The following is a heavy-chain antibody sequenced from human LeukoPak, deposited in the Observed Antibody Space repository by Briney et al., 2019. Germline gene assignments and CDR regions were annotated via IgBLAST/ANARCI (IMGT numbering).Heavy chain of an antibody. D-gene: IGHD6-19*01. Sequence: GRSLRLSCAASGFTFSSDGMHWVRQAPGKGLEWVSVIYSGGSTYYADSVKGRFTISRDNSKSTLLLQMNSLRAEDTAVYYCAKVRWDNSGWYYLDSWGQGTLVTVSS. CDR2: IYSGGST. CDR3: AKVRWDNSGWYYLDS. J-gene: IGHJ4*02. CDR1: GFTFSSDG. V-gene: IGHV3-NL1*01.